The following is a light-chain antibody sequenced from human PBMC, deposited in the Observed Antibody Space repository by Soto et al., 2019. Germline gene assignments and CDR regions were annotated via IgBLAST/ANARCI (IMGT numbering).Light chain of an antibody. CDR3: QQRSNWPPFT. J-gene: IGKJ3*01. CDR1: QSVSSY. V-gene: IGKV3-11*01. CDR2: DAS. Sequence: EIVLTQSPATLSLSPGERATLSCRASQSVSSYLAWYQQKPGQAPRLLIYDASNRATGIPARFSGSGSGTDFTLTLSSLEPEDFAVYYCQQRSNWPPFTFGPGTKVDI.